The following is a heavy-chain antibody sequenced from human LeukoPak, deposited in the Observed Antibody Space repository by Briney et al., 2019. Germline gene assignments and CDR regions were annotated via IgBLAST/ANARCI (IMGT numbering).Heavy chain of an antibody. CDR3: ARDHSSSSSYYFDY. CDR2: ISYDGSNK. CDR1: GFTFSSYA. Sequence: GGSLRLSCAASGFTFSSYAMHWVRQAPGKGLEWVAVISYDGSNKYYADSAKGRFTISRDNSKNTLYLQMNSLRAEDTAVCYCARDHSSSSSYYFDYWGQGTLVTVSS. V-gene: IGHV3-30-3*01. J-gene: IGHJ4*02. D-gene: IGHD6-6*01.